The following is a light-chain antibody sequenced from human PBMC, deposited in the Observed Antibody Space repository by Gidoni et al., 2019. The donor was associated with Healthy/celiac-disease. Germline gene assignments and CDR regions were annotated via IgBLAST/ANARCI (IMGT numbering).Light chain of an antibody. V-gene: IGKV3-15*01. J-gene: IGKJ2*01. CDR3: QQYNNWPRMYT. CDR2: GAS. Sequence: EIVMTQSPATLSVSPGERATLYCRASQSVSSNLAWYQKNTGQAPRLLIYGASTRATGIPARFSGSWSGTEFTLTISILQSEDFAVYYCQQYNNWPRMYTFGQGTKLEIK. CDR1: QSVSSN.